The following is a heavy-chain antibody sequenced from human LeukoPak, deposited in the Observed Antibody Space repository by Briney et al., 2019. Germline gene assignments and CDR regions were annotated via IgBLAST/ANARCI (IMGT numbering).Heavy chain of an antibody. CDR1: GFTFDDYA. Sequence: PGGSLRLSCAASGFTFDDYAMHWVRQAPGKGLEWVSGISWNSGSIGYADSVKGRFTISRDNAKNSLYLQMNSLRAEDTALYYCAKDEGIWGQGTLVTVSS. V-gene: IGHV3-9*01. CDR2: ISWNSGSI. J-gene: IGHJ4*02. CDR3: AKDEGI.